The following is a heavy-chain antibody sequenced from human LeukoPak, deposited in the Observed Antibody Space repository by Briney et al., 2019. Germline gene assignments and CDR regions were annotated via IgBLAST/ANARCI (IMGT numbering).Heavy chain of an antibody. CDR1: GFTFSSYA. D-gene: IGHD3-22*01. CDR3: AKATSYYDSSGYWDY. CDR2: ISGSGGST. V-gene: IGHV3-23*01. J-gene: IGHJ4*02. Sequence: GSLRLSCAASGFTFSSYAMSWVRQAPGKGLEWVSAISGSGGSTYYADSVKGRFTISRDNSKNTLYLQMNSLRAEDTAVYYCAKATSYYDSSGYWDYWGQGTLVTVSS.